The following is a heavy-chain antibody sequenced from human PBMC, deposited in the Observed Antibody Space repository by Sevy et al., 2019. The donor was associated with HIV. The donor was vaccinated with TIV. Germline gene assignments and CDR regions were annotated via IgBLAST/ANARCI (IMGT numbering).Heavy chain of an antibody. CDR2: INEDGTTK. J-gene: IGHJ4*02. D-gene: IGHD2-2*01. CDR1: GFAFSGYW. V-gene: IGHV3-7*03. CDR3: ARAIGAAAAY. Sequence: GGSLRLSCAASGFAFSGYWMHWVRQAPGKGLEWVANINEDGTTKYYVDSVKGRFTISRNNAQKSLFLQMNDVRVDYTAIYYCARAIGAAAAYWGQGTLITVSS.